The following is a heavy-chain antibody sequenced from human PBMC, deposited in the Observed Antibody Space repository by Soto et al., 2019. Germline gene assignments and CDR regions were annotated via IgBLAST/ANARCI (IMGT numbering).Heavy chain of an antibody. CDR3: TTGRFSSSLYFDS. CDR1: GITFSNVW. CDR2: IKSKTDGGTT. V-gene: IGHV3-15*01. Sequence: EVQLVESGGRLVKPGGTLRVSCAASGITFSNVWMTWVRQAPGEGLEWVGRIKSKTDGGTTDYGAPVRGRFTISRDDSKNTLYLQMNSLKTEDTAVYYCTTGRFSSSLYFDSWGQGTLVTVSS. D-gene: IGHD6-6*01. J-gene: IGHJ4*02.